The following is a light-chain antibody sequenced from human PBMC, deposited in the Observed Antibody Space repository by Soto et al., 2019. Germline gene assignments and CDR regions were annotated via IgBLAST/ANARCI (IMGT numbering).Light chain of an antibody. V-gene: IGLV2-14*01. J-gene: IGLJ2*01. Sequence: QSALTQPASVSGSPGQSITISCTGTSSDIGAYNFVSWYQQHPGKAPNLMIYEVSNRPSGVSNRFSGSKSGNTASLTISGLQAEDEADYYCLSYTTRTTLVFGGGTKLTVL. CDR2: EVS. CDR3: LSYTTRTTLV. CDR1: SSDIGAYNF.